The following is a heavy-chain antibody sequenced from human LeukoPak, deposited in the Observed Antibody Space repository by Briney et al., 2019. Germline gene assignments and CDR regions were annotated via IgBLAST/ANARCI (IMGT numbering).Heavy chain of an antibody. D-gene: IGHD3-9*01. CDR3: ARAPGRYYDIDY. V-gene: IGHV3-30*04. CDR2: ISYDGSNK. CDR1: GFTFSSYA. Sequence: PGGSLRLSCAASGFTFSSYAMHWVRQAPGKGLEWVAVISYDGSNKYYADSVKGRFTISRDNSKNSLYLQMNSLRAEDTAVYYCARAPGRYYDIDYWGQGTLVTVSS. J-gene: IGHJ4*02.